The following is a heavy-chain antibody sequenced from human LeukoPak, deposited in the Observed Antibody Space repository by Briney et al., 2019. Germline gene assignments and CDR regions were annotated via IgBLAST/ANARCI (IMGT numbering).Heavy chain of an antibody. J-gene: IGHJ3*02. CDR1: GGSISSGSYY. CDR2: IYTSGRT. CDR3: ARDPYYDFWSGYYSPAFDI. D-gene: IGHD3-3*01. Sequence: SETLSLTCTISGGSISSGSYYWSWIRQPAGKGLEWIVRIYTSGRTNYNPSLKSRVTISVDTSKNQFSLKLSSVTAADTAVYYCARDPYYDFWSGYYSPAFDIWGQGTMVTVSS. V-gene: IGHV4-61*02.